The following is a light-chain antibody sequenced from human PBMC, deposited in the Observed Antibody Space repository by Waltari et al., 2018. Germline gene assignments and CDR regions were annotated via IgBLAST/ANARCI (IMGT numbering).Light chain of an antibody. CDR2: DAS. CDR1: QSVSSY. Sequence: ETVLTQSPATLSLSPGERATLSCRASQSVSSYLAWYQQKPGQDPRLLIYDASNRAPGIPARFSGSGSGTDFTLTISSLEPEDFAVYYCQQRSNWRLTFGGGTKVEIK. V-gene: IGKV3-11*01. CDR3: QQRSNWRLT. J-gene: IGKJ4*01.